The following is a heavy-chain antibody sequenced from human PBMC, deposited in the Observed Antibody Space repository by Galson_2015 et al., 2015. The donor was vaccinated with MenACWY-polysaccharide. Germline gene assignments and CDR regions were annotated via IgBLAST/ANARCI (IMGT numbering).Heavy chain of an antibody. CDR2: IRSSRSYI. CDR3: ARGGYCSSTSCYVVLTKNYGMDV. V-gene: IGHV3-21*01. J-gene: IGHJ6*02. CDR1: GVIFGSYS. Sequence: SLRLPYAASGVIFGSYSMNWGRQAPGTGLEWVSSIRSSRSYIYYADSVKGRFTISRANAKNSLYLQMNSLRAEDTAVYYCARGGYCSSTSCYVVLTKNYGMDVWGQGTTVTVSS. D-gene: IGHD2-2*01.